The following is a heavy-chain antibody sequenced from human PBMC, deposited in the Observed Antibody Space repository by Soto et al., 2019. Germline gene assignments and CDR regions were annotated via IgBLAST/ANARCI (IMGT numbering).Heavy chain of an antibody. J-gene: IGHJ4*02. Sequence: GGSLRLSCAASGFTFSSYAMHWVRQAPGKGLEYVSAINSNGGSTYYANSVKGRFTISRDNSKNTLYLQMGSLRAEDMAVYYCARRDGYNFDYWGQGTLVTVSS. D-gene: IGHD5-12*01. CDR2: INSNGGST. CDR3: ARRDGYNFDY. V-gene: IGHV3-64*01. CDR1: GFTFSSYA.